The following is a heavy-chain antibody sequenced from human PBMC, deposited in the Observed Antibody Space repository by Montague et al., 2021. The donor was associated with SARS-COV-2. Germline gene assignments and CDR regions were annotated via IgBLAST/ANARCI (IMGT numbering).Heavy chain of an antibody. CDR1: GGSISSYY. CDR3: ARDFDY. J-gene: IGHJ4*02. V-gene: IGHV4-59*13. Sequence: SETLSLTCTVSGGSISSYYWSWIWQPPGKGLEWIGYMYYSGSTNYNPSLKSRATLSVDTSKNQFSLKLSSVTAADTAVYYCARDFDYWGQGTLVTVSS. CDR2: MYYSGST.